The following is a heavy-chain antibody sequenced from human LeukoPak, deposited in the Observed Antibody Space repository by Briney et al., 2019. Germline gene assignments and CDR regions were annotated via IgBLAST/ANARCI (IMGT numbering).Heavy chain of an antibody. CDR1: GGSFSGYY. V-gene: IGHV4-34*01. CDR3: ARGNTAMTPRGLRYGMDV. CDR2: INHSGST. Sequence: TTSETLSLTCAVYGGSFSGYYWSWIRQPPGKGLEWIGEINHSGSTNYNPSLKSRVTISVDTSKNQFSLKLSSVTAADTAVYYCARGNTAMTPRGLRYGMDVWGQGTTVTVSS. D-gene: IGHD5-18*01. J-gene: IGHJ6*02.